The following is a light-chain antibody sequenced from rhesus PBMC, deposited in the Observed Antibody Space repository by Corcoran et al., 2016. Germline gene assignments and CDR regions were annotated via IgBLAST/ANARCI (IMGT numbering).Light chain of an antibody. V-gene: IGKV1-36*01. CDR3: LQFIVRPCT. CDR1: HDISIY. Sequence: DIQMTQSPSSLSASVGDRVTITCRTSHDISIYLSRYHQKPGKTPKRLIYGASSLESGVPSRFSGSGSGTELSLPITSLRPDDFATYYCLQFIVRPCTFGPGTKLDI. CDR2: GAS. J-gene: IGKJ3*01.